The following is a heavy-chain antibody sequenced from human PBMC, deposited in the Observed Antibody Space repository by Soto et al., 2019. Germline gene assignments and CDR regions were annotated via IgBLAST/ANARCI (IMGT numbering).Heavy chain of an antibody. D-gene: IGHD1-7*01. J-gene: IGHJ6*02. CDR3: ARGPFRGFVMLRPNYKYMDV. CDR2: INPSGDHT. V-gene: IGHV1-46*01. Sequence: ASVKVSCKASGYTFSSYYLQWVRQAPGQGLEWMGIINPSGDHTSYEEKFHGRITMTSDTSTSTVYMELSSLRSDDTAVYYCARGPFRGFVMLRPNYKYMDVWGPATTVTVS. CDR1: GYTFSSYY.